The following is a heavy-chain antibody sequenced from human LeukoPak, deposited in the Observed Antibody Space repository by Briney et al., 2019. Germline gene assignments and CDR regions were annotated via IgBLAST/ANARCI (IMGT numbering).Heavy chain of an antibody. CDR2: INHSGST. CDR1: GGSFSGYY. Sequence: SETLSLTCAVYGGSFSGYYWSWIRQPPGKGLEWIGEINHSGSTNYNPSLKSRVTISVDTSKNQFSLKLSSVTAADTAVYYCARHRRRGGYWYFDLWGRGTLVTVSS. V-gene: IGHV4-34*01. CDR3: ARHRRRGGYWYFDL. J-gene: IGHJ2*01. D-gene: IGHD2-15*01.